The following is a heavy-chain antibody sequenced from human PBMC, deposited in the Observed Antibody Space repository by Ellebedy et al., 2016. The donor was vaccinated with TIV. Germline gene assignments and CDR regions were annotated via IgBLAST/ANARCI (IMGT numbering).Heavy chain of an antibody. CDR2: IKSKTDGGAA. CDR3: TTVYRYNYDSV. D-gene: IGHD5-18*01. Sequence: LSLTCAASGFTFSNAWMNWVRQAPGKGLEWVGRIKSKTDGGAADYAAPVKGKFTISRDDSKNTLYLQMNSLKTEDTAVYFCTTVYRYNYDSVWGQGTLVTVSS. J-gene: IGHJ4*02. V-gene: IGHV3-15*01. CDR1: GFTFSNAW.